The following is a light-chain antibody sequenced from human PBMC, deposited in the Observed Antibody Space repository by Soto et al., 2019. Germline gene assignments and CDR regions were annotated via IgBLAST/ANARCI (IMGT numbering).Light chain of an antibody. V-gene: IGLV2-11*01. Sequence: QSALTQPRSVSGSPGQSVTISCTGTSSDVGTYNFVSWYQQHPGKAPKFMIYDVTKRPSGVPDRFSGSKSGNTASLTISGFQAEDEADYYCCSYVGSYTSYVFGTGTKLTVL. CDR1: SSDVGTYNF. CDR2: DVT. CDR3: CSYVGSYTSYV. J-gene: IGLJ1*01.